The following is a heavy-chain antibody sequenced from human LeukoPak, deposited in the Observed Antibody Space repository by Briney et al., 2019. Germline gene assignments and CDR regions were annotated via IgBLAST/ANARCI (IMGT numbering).Heavy chain of an antibody. CDR2: IYYSGST. J-gene: IGHJ4*02. CDR1: GGSISSSSYY. Sequence: SETLSLTCTVSGGSISSSSYYWGWIRQPPGKGLEWIGSIYYSGSTYYNPSLKSRVTISVDKSKNQFSLKLSSVTAADTAVYYCARGYDYGDYHSLIYYWGQGTLVTVSS. V-gene: IGHV4-39*07. CDR3: ARGYDYGDYHSLIYY. D-gene: IGHD4-17*01.